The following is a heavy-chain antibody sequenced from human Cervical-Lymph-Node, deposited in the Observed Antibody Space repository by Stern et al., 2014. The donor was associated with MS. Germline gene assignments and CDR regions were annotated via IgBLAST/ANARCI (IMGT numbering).Heavy chain of an antibody. V-gene: IGHV3-30*04. J-gene: IGHJ4*02. D-gene: IGHD6-13*01. CDR2: LSRDGRST. CDR1: GFTFSGYA. Sequence: VQLVESGGDLVQPGRSLRLSCEASGFTFSGYAVNWVRQSPDKGLEWVALLSRDGRSTFYADSVKGRFTTSRGYSDNTVFLQMNSLRAEDTAVYYCARIPGYSSTSDYWGQGTLVTVSS. CDR3: ARIPGYSSTSDY.